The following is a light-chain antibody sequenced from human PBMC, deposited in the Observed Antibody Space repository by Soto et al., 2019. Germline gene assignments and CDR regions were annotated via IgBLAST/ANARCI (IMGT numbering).Light chain of an antibody. CDR1: QNINIW. CDR3: QQYERYPVT. Sequence: DIQMTQSPSTLSASVGDRVTITCRASQNINIWLAWFQQRPGKAPKVVIHTASTLESGVPSRFSGSGSGTEFTLTSSSLQPDDFATYYCQQYERYPVTFGGGTRVEIK. V-gene: IGKV1-5*03. J-gene: IGKJ4*01. CDR2: TAS.